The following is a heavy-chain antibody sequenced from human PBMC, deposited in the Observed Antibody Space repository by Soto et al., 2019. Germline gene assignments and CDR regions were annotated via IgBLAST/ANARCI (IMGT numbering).Heavy chain of an antibody. V-gene: IGHV4-39*01. D-gene: IGHD6-13*01. Sequence: QLRLQESGPGLVKASETLSLTCAVSGGSLSSTSYYWGWIRQSPGKGLEWIGSIFYNGNTYYNPSLKSRVAMSVDTSKNQFSLQLNSVTATDTAVYYCARHLTLVAAVQYWYLDLWGRGSQVTVSS. CDR3: ARHLTLVAAVQYWYLDL. CDR1: GGSLSSTSYY. J-gene: IGHJ2*01. CDR2: IFYNGNT.